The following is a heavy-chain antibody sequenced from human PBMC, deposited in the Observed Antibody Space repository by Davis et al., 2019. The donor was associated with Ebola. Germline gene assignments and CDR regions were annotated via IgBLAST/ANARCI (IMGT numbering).Heavy chain of an antibody. D-gene: IGHD3-9*01. Sequence: AASVKVSCKASGYTFTNYYMHWMRQAPGQGPEWMGIINPSGGSTSYAQKFQGRVTITRDTSTSTVYMELSSLRSEDTAVYYCALLGYDILTGYRYFDYWGQGTLVTVSS. J-gene: IGHJ4*02. CDR1: GYTFTNYY. V-gene: IGHV1-46*01. CDR2: INPSGGST. CDR3: ALLGYDILTGYRYFDY.